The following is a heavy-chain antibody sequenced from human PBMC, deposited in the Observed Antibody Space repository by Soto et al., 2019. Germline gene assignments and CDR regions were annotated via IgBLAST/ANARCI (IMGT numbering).Heavy chain of an antibody. CDR2: ISGSGGST. D-gene: IGHD3-16*02. CDR1: GFTFSSYA. Sequence: GGSLRLSCAASGFTFSSYAMSWVRQAPGKGLEWVSAISGSGGSTYYADSVKGRFTISRDNSKNTLYLQMNSLRAEDTAVYYCAKDMITFGGVIVWGLYFDYWGQGTLVTVSS. V-gene: IGHV3-23*01. CDR3: AKDMITFGGVIVWGLYFDY. J-gene: IGHJ4*02.